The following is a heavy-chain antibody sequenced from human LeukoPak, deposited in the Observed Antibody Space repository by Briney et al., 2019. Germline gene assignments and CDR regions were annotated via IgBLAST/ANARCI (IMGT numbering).Heavy chain of an antibody. J-gene: IGHJ4*02. V-gene: IGHV4-34*01. Sequence: PSETLSLTCAVYGGSFSGYYWSWIRQPPGKGLEWSGEINHSGSTYYNPSLKSRVTISVDTSKNQFSLKLSSVTAADTAVYYCARGGGYCTNGVCYRLYFDYWGQGTLVTVSS. D-gene: IGHD2-8*01. CDR1: GGSFSGYY. CDR2: INHSGST. CDR3: ARGGGYCTNGVCYRLYFDY.